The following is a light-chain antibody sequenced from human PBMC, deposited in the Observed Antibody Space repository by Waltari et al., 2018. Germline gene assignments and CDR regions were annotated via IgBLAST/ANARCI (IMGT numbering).Light chain of an antibody. CDR1: QAISKS. CDR3: QQYAATPLT. CDR2: RAS. J-gene: IGKJ4*02. V-gene: IGKV1-NL1*01. Sequence: TCRAMQAISKSLAWDQQKPGKAPKVLLYRASTVESGVPSRFSGSGTGTDYTRTISSLQPEDFATYYCQQYAATPLTFGGGTKVEIK.